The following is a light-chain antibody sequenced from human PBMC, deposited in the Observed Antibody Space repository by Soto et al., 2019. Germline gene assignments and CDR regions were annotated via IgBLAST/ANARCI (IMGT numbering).Light chain of an antibody. J-gene: IGLJ2*01. V-gene: IGLV1-40*01. Sequence: QSVLTQPPSVSGAPGQRVTISCAGSSSNIGAGYDVHWYQQLPGTAPKLLIYGNSNRPSGVPDRCSGSKSGTSASLAITGLQAADAADYYCQSYDSSLSALVFGGGTKLTVL. CDR3: QSYDSSLSALV. CDR2: GNS. CDR1: SSNIGAGYD.